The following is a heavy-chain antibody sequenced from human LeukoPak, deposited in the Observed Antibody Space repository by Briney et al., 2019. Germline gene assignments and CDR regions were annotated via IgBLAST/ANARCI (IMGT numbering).Heavy chain of an antibody. D-gene: IGHD3-3*02. CDR2: ISDSGGAI. Sequence: SGGSLRLSCAASGFTFSTYALNWVRQAPGKGLEWVSAISDSGGAIFYEDSVKGRFTMSRDNSKNSLFLQMNSLRVEDTAVYYCARIGSAAFTDYWGQGALVTVSS. J-gene: IGHJ4*02. CDR3: ARIGSAAFTDY. CDR1: GFTFSTYA. V-gene: IGHV3-23*01.